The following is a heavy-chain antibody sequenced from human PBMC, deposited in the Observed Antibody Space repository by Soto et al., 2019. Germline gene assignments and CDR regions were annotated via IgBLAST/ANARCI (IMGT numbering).Heavy chain of an antibody. J-gene: IGHJ4*02. D-gene: IGHD3-9*01. CDR3: ARLRYFDWFRIYYFDY. Sequence: SETLSLTCTVSGGSISSGDYYWSWIRQPPGKGLEWIGYIYYSGSTYYNPSLKSRVTISVDTSKNQFSLKLSSVTAADTAVYYCARLRYFDWFRIYYFDYWGQGTLVTV. V-gene: IGHV4-30-4*01. CDR2: IYYSGST. CDR1: GGSISSGDYY.